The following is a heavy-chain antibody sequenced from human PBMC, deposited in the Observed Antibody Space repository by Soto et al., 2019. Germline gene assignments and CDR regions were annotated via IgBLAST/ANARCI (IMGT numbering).Heavy chain of an antibody. CDR1: GFTVSSNY. V-gene: IGHV3-53*01. CDR3: ARDYPEDAFDI. J-gene: IGHJ3*02. CDR2: IYSGGSI. Sequence: GGSLRLSCAASGFTVSSNYMSWVRQAPGKGLEWVSVIYSGGSIYYADSVKGRFTISRDNAKNSLYLQMNSLRAEDTAVDYCARDYPEDAFDIWGQGTMVTVSS.